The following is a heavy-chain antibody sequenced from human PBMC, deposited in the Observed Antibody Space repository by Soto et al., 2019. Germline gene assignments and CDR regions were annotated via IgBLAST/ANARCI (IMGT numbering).Heavy chain of an antibody. J-gene: IGHJ4*02. Sequence: GGSLRLSCAASGFTFSSYAMSWVRQAPGKGLEWVSAISGSGGSTYYADSVKGRFTISRDNSKNTLYLQMNSLRAEDTAVYYCAISTPRGYCSGGSCYSPFDYWGQGTLVTVSS. V-gene: IGHV3-23*01. CDR2: ISGSGGST. CDR3: AISTPRGYCSGGSCYSPFDY. CDR1: GFTFSSYA. D-gene: IGHD2-15*01.